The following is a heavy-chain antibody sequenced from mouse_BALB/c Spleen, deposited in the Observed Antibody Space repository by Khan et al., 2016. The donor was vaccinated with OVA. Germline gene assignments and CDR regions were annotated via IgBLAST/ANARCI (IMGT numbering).Heavy chain of an antibody. CDR2: IYPGNGYI. J-gene: IGHJ2*01. Sequence: EVQLVESGAELGRPGSSVKLSCKTAGNTFTSYGIKWVRQRPGQGLEWIGYIYPGNGYIEYNEKFQGKAILTSDTSSTTAYMQLRSLTSEDSALSFCTTAYYRYYFDYWGQGTTLTVSS. CDR3: TTAYYRYYFDY. CDR1: GNTFTSYG. D-gene: IGHD2-14*01. V-gene: IGHV1S134*01.